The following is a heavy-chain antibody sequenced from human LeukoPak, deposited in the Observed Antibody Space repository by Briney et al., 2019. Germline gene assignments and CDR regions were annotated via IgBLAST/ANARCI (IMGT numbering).Heavy chain of an antibody. CDR2: ISGDGVST. Sequence: GGSLRLSCVASGLPIADFAMHWVRQAPGKGLEWVTLISGDGVSTFYADSVKGRFSISRDNSKNSLSLEMNSLRTEDTAMYYCARESGKFDYWGQGTLVAVSS. J-gene: IGHJ4*02. CDR1: GLPIADFA. V-gene: IGHV3-43*02. CDR3: ARESGKFDY.